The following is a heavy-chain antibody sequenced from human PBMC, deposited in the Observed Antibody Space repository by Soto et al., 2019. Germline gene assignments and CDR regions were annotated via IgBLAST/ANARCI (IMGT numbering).Heavy chain of an antibody. CDR1: GFTFDTFA. CDR3: PTLKPGRTISYYNHLGG. D-gene: IGHD2-21*01. V-gene: IGHV3-30-3*01. Sequence: GGSLRLSCAASGFTFDTFAIHWVRQTPGKVLERVALISYDGYNTYYADSVKGRFTISRDNSKNTLYLQMTSLRPDDTGVYYCPTLKPGRTISYYNHLGGCDRGTTST. CDR2: ISYDGYNT. J-gene: IGHJ6*03.